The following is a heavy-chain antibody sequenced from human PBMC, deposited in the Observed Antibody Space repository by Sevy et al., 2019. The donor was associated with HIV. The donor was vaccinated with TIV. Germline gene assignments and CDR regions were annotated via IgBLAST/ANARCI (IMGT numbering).Heavy chain of an antibody. Sequence: GGSLRLSCSASGFTFNTYTMHWVRQAPGKGLEYVSAISNSGGSTFYADSVKGRFTISRDNSKNTLYLQMSSLRTEDTAIYYCVRVPHVGSPYPFDYWGQGALVTVSS. CDR2: ISNSGGST. D-gene: IGHD2-15*01. CDR1: GFTFNTYT. CDR3: VRVPHVGSPYPFDY. J-gene: IGHJ4*02. V-gene: IGHV3-64D*06.